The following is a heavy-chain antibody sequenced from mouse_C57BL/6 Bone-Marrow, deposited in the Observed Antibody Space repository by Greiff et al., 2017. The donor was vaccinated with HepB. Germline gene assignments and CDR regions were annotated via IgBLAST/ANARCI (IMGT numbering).Heavy chain of an antibody. V-gene: IGHV10-1*01. CDR1: GFSFNTYA. CDR2: IRSKSNNYAT. J-gene: IGHJ2*01. Sequence: EVMLVESGGGLVQPKGSLKLSCAASGFSFNTYAMNWVRQAPGKGLEWVARIRSKSNNYATYYADSVKDRFTISRDDSESMLYLQMNNLKTEDTAMYYCVCYWDAFDYWGQGTTLTVSS. CDR3: VCYWDAFDY. D-gene: IGHD4-1*01.